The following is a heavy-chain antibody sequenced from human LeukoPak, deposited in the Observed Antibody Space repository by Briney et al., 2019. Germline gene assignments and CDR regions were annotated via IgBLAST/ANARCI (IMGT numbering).Heavy chain of an antibody. CDR3: AKSETYGSGNSPYYYYCYMDL. CDR1: GFTFSNYA. Sequence: GRSLRLTCAASGFTFSNYAMSWVRQAPGKGLEWVSSISGSGAGTYYADSVKGRFTISRDISKNTLYLQMKRLRAEDTAVYYCAKSETYGSGNSPYYYYCYMDLWGKGTTVTVSS. J-gene: IGHJ6*03. CDR2: ISGSGAGT. D-gene: IGHD3-10*01. V-gene: IGHV3-23*01.